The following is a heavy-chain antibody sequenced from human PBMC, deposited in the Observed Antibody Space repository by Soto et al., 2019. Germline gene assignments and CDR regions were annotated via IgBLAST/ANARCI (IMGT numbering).Heavy chain of an antibody. J-gene: IGHJ5*02. CDR1: GRTFSSYT. V-gene: IGHV1-69*02. CDR3: AGTIWGSYLHLPGLRSQFWFDP. CDR2: IIPILGIA. Sequence: ASVKVSCKASGRTFSSYTISWVRQAPGQGLEWMGRIIPILGIANYAQKFQGRVTITADKSTSTAYMELSSLRSEDTAVYYCAGTIWGSYLHLPGLRSQFWFDPWGQGTLVTVSS. D-gene: IGHD3-16*02.